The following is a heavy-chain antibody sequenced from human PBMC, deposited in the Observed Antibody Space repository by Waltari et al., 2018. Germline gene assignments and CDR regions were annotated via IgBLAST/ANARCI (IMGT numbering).Heavy chain of an antibody. J-gene: IGHJ4*02. Sequence: EVQLVESGGGLVQPGGSLRLYCAASGFSLRTYWMHWVRQAPGKGLAWVSRMNEDGSRTDYADSGKGRFAISRDIAKNTLYLHMNSLRVDDTAVYYCVRDQFGSEDHWGQGTLVTVSS. CDR1: GFSLRTYW. V-gene: IGHV3-74*01. D-gene: IGHD6-25*01. CDR2: MNEDGSRT. CDR3: VRDQFGSEDH.